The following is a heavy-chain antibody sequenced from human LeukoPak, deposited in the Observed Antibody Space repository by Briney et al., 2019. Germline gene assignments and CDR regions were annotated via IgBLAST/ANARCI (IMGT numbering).Heavy chain of an antibody. CDR1: SGSFNDYC. D-gene: IGHD3-22*01. CDR2: IYSGGSA. CDR3: ARGVVDYSTRSGYLSH. V-gene: IGHV4-34*01. Sequence: SETLSLTCAVYSGSFNDYCWIWLRQPPRRGLEWLGEIYSGGSANYDPSLKGRLAISVDPSKSQFSLKLSSLTAADTAVYFCARGVVDYSTRSGYLSHWGQGTLVTVSS. J-gene: IGHJ4*02.